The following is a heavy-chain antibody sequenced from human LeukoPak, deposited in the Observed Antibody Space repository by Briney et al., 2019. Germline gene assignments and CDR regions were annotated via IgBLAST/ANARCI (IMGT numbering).Heavy chain of an antibody. V-gene: IGHV1-18*01. J-gene: IGHJ3*02. CDR1: GYTFTRYG. Sequence: ASVKVSCKASGYTFTRYGINWVRQAPGQGLEWMGWISTYDGNTKYAQNLQGRVTLTRDTSTTIASMELRSLRSDDTAVYYCARDVGAPAPDSFDIWGQGTMVTVSS. CDR3: ARDVGAPAPDSFDI. CDR2: ISTYDGNT. D-gene: IGHD1-26*01.